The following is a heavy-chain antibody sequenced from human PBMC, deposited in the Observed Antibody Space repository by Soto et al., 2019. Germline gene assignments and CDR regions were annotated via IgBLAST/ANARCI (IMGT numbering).Heavy chain of an antibody. V-gene: IGHV1-18*01. CDR1: GYTFTSYG. CDR3: ARGGMVRGVIGYYYGMDV. CDR2: ISAYNGNT. D-gene: IGHD3-10*01. J-gene: IGHJ6*02. Sequence: QVQLVQSGAEVKKPGASVKVSCKASGYTFTSYGISWVRQAPGQGLEWMGWISAYNGNTNYAQKLQGRVTMTTDTSTSTADMELRSLRSADTAVYYCARGGMVRGVIGYYYGMDVWGQGTTVTVSS.